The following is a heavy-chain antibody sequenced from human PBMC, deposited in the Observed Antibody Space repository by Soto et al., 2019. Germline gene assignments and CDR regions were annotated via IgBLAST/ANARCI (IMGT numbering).Heavy chain of an antibody. J-gene: IGHJ4*02. CDR3: ARHAPIAVAGTIDY. CDR1: GYTFTSYG. D-gene: IGHD6-19*01. CDR2: ISAYNGNT. V-gene: IGHV1-18*04. Sequence: QVQLVQSGAEVKKPGASVKVSCKASGYTFTSYGISWVRQAPGQGLEWMGWISAYNGNTNYAHRLQGRVTMTTDTSTSTAYMGLRRLRADDTAVYYCARHAPIAVAGTIDYWGQGTLVTVSS.